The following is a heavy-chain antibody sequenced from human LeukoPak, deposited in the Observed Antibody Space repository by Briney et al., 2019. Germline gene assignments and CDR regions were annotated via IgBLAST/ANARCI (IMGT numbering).Heavy chain of an antibody. V-gene: IGHV4-34*01. CDR3: ARVGWDKYYYYYYYMDV. CDR2: INHSGST. Sequence: PSVNLSCTGSVYGWTFSGYYWSWNRQAPGHGLKWIGEINHSGSTNYNPSIKSRVTISVDTSKNQFSLKLSSVTAADTAVYYCARVGWDKYYYYYYYMDVWGKGTTVTVSS. D-gene: IGHD1-26*01. CDR1: GWTFSGYY. J-gene: IGHJ6*03.